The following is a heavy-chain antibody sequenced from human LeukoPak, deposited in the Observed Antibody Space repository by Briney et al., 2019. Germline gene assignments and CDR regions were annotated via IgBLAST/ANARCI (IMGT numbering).Heavy chain of an antibody. J-gene: IGHJ4*02. CDR2: IYSDGTT. D-gene: IGHD3-22*01. Sequence: WETLSLTCSVSGASTTSYYWNWIRQAPGKGLEWIGYIYSDGTTSYSPSLRSRVTISIDTSRNQFSLKLSSVTAADAAVYYCARDTRSYDTSGYYYFDYWGQGALVTVSS. CDR3: ARDTRSYDTSGYYYFDY. V-gene: IGHV4-59*01. CDR1: GASTTSYY.